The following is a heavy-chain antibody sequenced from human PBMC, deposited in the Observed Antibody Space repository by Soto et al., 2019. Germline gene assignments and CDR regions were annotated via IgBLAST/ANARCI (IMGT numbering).Heavy chain of an antibody. CDR3: ARTYGGNSFDY. Sequence: QVQLQQWGAGLLKPSETLSLTCAVYGGSFSGYYWSWIRQTPGKGLEWIGEIRHSGSTNYNPSLKSRVTISVDPSKNQFSLKLSAVTAADTAVYYCARTYGGNSFDYWGQGTLVTVSS. CDR1: GGSFSGYY. V-gene: IGHV4-34*01. J-gene: IGHJ4*02. CDR2: IRHSGST. D-gene: IGHD2-21*02.